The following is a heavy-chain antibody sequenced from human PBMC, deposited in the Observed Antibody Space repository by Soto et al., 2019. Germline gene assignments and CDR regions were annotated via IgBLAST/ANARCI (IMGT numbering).Heavy chain of an antibody. CDR3: ARVGHCSSTSCYPFDF. V-gene: IGHV1-2*02. CDR1: GYTFTDYY. D-gene: IGHD2-2*01. CDR2: INPNSGGT. J-gene: IGHJ4*02. Sequence: ASVKVSCKASGYTFTDYYIHWVRQAPGQGPEWMGWINPNSGGTNYAQKFQGRVTMTGDTSNSTAYMELSRLRSDDTAVYYCARVGHCSSTSCYPFDFWGQGTLVTVSS.